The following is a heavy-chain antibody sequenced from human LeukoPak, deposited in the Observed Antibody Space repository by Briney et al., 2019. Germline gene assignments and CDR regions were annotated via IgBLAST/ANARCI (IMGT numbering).Heavy chain of an antibody. V-gene: IGHV3-23*01. CDR1: GFTFSGYA. Sequence: GGSRRLSCAVSGFTFSGYAMSWVRQAPGKGLEWVSTISGSGDYTYYADSVKGRFTISRDNSKNTLYLQMNSLRAEDTAVYYCAREGYDILTGYPDYWGQGTLVTVSS. D-gene: IGHD3-9*01. CDR3: AREGYDILTGYPDY. CDR2: ISGSGDYT. J-gene: IGHJ4*02.